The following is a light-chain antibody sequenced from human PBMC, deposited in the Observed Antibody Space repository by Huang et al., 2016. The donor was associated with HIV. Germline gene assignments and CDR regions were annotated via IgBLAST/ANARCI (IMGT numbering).Light chain of an antibody. CDR2: GAS. V-gene: IGKV3-11*01. J-gene: IGKJ4*01. CDR1: QRVGGN. Sequence: EIVLTQSPATLSWSPGERATLPCRASQRVGGNLAWYQQKPGQAPRLLIYGASTRASAIPARFSGSGSGTDFTLTISSLEPEDFAVYYCQQRANWPPTFGGGTKVEIK. CDR3: QQRANWPPT.